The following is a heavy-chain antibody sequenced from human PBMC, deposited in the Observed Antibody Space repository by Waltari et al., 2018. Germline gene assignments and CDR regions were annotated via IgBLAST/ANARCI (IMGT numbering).Heavy chain of an antibody. V-gene: IGHV4-4*02. Sequence: QVQLQESGPGLVKPSGTLSLTCAVSGGSISSSNWWSWVRQPPGKGLEWIGEIYHSGSTNYDPSLKSRVTISVDKSNNQFSRKLSSVTAADTAVYYCAGAEEGIAAAFDYWGQGTLVTVSS. CDR1: GGSISSSNW. CDR2: IYHSGST. CDR3: AGAEEGIAAAFDY. J-gene: IGHJ4*02. D-gene: IGHD6-13*01.